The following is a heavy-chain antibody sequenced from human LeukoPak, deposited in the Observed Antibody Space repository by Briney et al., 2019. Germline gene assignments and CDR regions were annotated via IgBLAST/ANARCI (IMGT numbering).Heavy chain of an antibody. Sequence: SETLSLTCTVSGGSVSSGGYYWSWIRQHPGKGLEWIGYIYYSGSTYYNPSLKSRVTISVDTSKNQFSLKLSSVTAADTAVYYCARHHQGGSYQFDYWGQGTLVTVSS. J-gene: IGHJ4*02. V-gene: IGHV4-31*03. CDR3: ARHHQGGSYQFDY. D-gene: IGHD1-26*01. CDR1: GGSVSSGGYY. CDR2: IYYSGST.